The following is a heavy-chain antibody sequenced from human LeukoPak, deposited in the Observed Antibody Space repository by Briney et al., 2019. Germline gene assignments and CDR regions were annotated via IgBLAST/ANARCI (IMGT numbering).Heavy chain of an antibody. CDR3: ARVSGCSTSCDSMGYYYYGMDV. CDR2: ISSSSSYI. J-gene: IGHJ6*02. V-gene: IGHV3-21*01. CDR1: GFTFSSYS. Sequence: GGSLRLSCAASGFTFSSYSMNWVRQAPGKGLEWVSSISSSSSYIYYADSVKGRFTISRDNAKNSLYLQMNSLRAEDTAVYYCARVSGCSTSCDSMGYYYYGMDVWGQGTTVTVSS. D-gene: IGHD2-2*01.